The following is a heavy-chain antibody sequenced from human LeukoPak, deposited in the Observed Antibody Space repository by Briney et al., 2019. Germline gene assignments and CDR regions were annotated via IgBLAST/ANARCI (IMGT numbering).Heavy chain of an antibody. CDR3: AKDGYSSGWYNPDY. D-gene: IGHD6-19*01. V-gene: IGHV3-30*18. CDR2: ISYDGSIK. CDR1: GFTFSSYG. Sequence: PGRSLRLSCAASGFTFSSYGMHWVRQAPGKGLEWVAVISYDGSIKYCVDSVKGRFTISRDNSKNTLYLQMNSLRAEDTAVYYCAKDGYSSGWYNPDYWGQGTLVTVSS. J-gene: IGHJ4*02.